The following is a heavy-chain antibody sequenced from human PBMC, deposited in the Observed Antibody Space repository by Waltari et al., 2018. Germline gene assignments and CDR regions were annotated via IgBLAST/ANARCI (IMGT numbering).Heavy chain of an antibody. J-gene: IGHJ5*02. CDR3: ARDSLFGTTSWFDP. V-gene: IGHV4-59*01. Sequence: QVQLQESGPGLVKPSATLSLTCTVSGGSISSYYWSWIRSPPGKGLEWIGYIYYSGSTNYNPSLKSRVTISVDTSKNQFSLKLSSVTAADTAVYYCARDSLFGTTSWFDPWGQGTLVTVSS. CDR2: IYYSGST. CDR1: GGSISSYY. D-gene: IGHD1-7*01.